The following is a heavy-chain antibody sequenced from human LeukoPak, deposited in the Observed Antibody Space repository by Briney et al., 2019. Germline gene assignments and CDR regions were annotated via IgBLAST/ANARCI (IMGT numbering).Heavy chain of an antibody. CDR2: IYSGGST. V-gene: IGHV3-66*02. J-gene: IGHJ4*02. Sequence: PGGSLRLSCAASGFTVSSNYMSWVRQAPGKGLEWVSVIYSGGSTYYADSVKGRFTISRDNSKNTLYLQMNSLRAEDTAVYYCARDQAYYDILTGYYNLYYFDYWGQGTLVTVSS. D-gene: IGHD3-9*01. CDR3: ARDQAYYDILTGYYNLYYFDY. CDR1: GFTVSSNY.